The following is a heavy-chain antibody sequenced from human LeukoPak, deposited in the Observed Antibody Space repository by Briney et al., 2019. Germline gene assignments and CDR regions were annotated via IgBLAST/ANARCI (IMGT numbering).Heavy chain of an antibody. D-gene: IGHD1-14*01. CDR2: INPRSGGT. V-gene: IGHV1-2*02. CDR1: GYTFTANY. J-gene: IGHJ5*02. CDR3: ARGSGTSWFDH. Sequence: ASVKVSCKASGYTFTANYMHWVRQAPGQGLEWMGWINPRSGGTNYGEKFRGRVTMTRDTSITTAYMELSSLRFDDTAVYYCARGSGTSWFDHWGQGTLSPSPQ.